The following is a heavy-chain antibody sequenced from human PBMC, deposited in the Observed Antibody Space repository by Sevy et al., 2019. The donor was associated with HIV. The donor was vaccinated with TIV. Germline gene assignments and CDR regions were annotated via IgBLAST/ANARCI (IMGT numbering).Heavy chain of an antibody. CDR2: IGGSGDST. V-gene: IGHV3-23*01. Sequence: GGSLRLSCAASAFSFNTYAMSWVRRAPGKGLGWVSTIGGSGDSTFYTDSVKGRFTISRDNSKNTLYLQMNSLRAEDTAVYYWAKPRGSFYFDYWGQGTLVTVSS. D-gene: IGHD3-16*01. J-gene: IGHJ4*02. CDR1: AFSFNTYA. CDR3: AKPRGSFYFDY.